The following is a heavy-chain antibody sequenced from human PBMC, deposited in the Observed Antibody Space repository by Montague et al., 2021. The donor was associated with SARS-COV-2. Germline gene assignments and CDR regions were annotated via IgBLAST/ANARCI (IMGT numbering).Heavy chain of an antibody. CDR3: ARDRDWDDWCGMDV. Sequence: SLRLSCEASGFTFDDCAMHLVRQAPGKGLEWVSGISWNSGSVGYADSXKGRFTISRDNAKNSLYLQMNSLRVEDTAIYYCARDRDWDDWCGMDVWGQGTTVTVSS. J-gene: IGHJ6*02. CDR1: GFTFDDCA. CDR2: ISWNSGSV. V-gene: IGHV3-9*01. D-gene: IGHD2-21*01.